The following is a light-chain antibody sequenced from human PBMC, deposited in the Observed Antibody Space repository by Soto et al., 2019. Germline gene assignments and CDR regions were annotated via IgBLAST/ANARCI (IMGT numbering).Light chain of an antibody. J-gene: IGLJ1*01. CDR3: CSYAGSYYA. Sequence: QSVLTQPRSVSGSPGQSVTISCTGTSSDVGGYNYVSWYQQHPGKAPKLMIYDVSKRPSGVPDRFSGSKSGNTASLTISGLQVEDEADYYCCSYAGSYYAFGTGTKLTVL. V-gene: IGLV2-11*01. CDR1: SSDVGGYNY. CDR2: DVS.